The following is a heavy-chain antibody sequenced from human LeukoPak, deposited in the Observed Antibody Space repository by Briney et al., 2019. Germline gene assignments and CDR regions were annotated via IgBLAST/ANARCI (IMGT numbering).Heavy chain of an antibody. CDR3: GGSGSYYTPSYY. Sequence: GGSLRLSCATSDFPVSDNYMSWVRQAPGRGLEWVSVISNDGVTDYADSVTGRFTISRDDSNDTVFLQMSSLRPDDTAVYYCGGSGSYYTPSYYWGQGTLVTVS. V-gene: IGHV3-53*01. CDR1: DFPVSDNY. J-gene: IGHJ4*02. D-gene: IGHD3-10*01. CDR2: ISNDGVT.